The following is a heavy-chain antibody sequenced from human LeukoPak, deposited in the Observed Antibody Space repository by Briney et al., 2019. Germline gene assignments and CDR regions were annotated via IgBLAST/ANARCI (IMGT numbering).Heavy chain of an antibody. J-gene: IGHJ6*03. CDR1: GGSISSYY. CDR2: IYYSGST. Sequence: SETLSLTCTVSGGSISSYYWSWIRQPPGKGLEWIGYIYYSGSTNYNPSLKNRVTISVDTSKNQFSLKLSSVTAADTAVYYCARFVYDYYMDVWGKGTTVTVSS. V-gene: IGHV4-59*01. CDR3: ARFVYDYYMDV. D-gene: IGHD2-8*01.